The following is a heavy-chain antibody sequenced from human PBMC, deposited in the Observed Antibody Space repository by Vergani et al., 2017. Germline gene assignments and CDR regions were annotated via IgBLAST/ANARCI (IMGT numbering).Heavy chain of an antibody. V-gene: IGHV1-46*01. CDR1: GYTFTSYY. CDR3: ARLGSEDLSY. Sequence: QVQLVQSGAEVKKPGASVKVSCKASGYTFTSYYMHWVRQAPGQGLEWMGIINPSGGSTSYAQKFQGRVTMTRDTSISTAYMELSRLRSDDTAVYYCARLGSEDLSYWGQGTLVTVSS. D-gene: IGHD1-26*01. J-gene: IGHJ4*02. CDR2: INPSGGST.